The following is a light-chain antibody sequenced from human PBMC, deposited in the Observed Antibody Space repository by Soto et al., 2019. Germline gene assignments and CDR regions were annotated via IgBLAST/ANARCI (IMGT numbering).Light chain of an antibody. V-gene: IGKV3-20*01. CDR3: QQYSNWPRT. CDR2: GAS. CDR1: QSVSSTY. Sequence: EIVLTQSPGTLSLSPGERATLSCRASQSVSSTYLAWYQQKPGQAPRLLIYGASSRATGIPDRISGSGSGTDFTLTISSLEPEDFAVYYCQQYSNWPRTFGQGTKVDIK. J-gene: IGKJ1*01.